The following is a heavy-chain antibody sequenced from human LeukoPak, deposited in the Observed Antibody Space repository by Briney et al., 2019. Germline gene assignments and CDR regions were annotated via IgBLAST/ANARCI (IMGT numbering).Heavy chain of an antibody. V-gene: IGHV1-2*02. CDR2: INPNSGGT. CDR3: ARVLPYYYDSTGGPPFDY. Sequence: GESLKISCKASGYTFTGYYMHWVRQAPGQGLEWMGWINPNSGGTNYAQKFQGRVTMTRDTSISTAYMELSRLRSDDTAVYYCARVLPYYYDSTGGPPFDYWGQGTLVTVSS. D-gene: IGHD3-22*01. J-gene: IGHJ4*02. CDR1: GYTFTGYY.